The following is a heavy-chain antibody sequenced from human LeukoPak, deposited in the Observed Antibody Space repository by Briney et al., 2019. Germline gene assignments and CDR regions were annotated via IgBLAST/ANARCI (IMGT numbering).Heavy chain of an antibody. Sequence: GGSLRLSCAAFGFTVSSNYMSWVRQAPGKGLEWVSVIFGGGGTYYGDSARGRFTISRDNSKNTLYLQMSSLRAEDTAVYYCARRGHGYGSPFDYWGQGTLVTVSS. D-gene: IGHD5-18*01. J-gene: IGHJ4*02. CDR3: ARRGHGYGSPFDY. CDR1: GFTVSSNY. V-gene: IGHV3-66*04. CDR2: IFGGGGT.